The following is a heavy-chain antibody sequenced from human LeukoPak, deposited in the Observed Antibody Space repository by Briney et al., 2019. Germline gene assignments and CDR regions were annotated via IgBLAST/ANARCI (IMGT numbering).Heavy chain of an antibody. V-gene: IGHV3-23*01. CDR1: RFTFSYFA. CDR2: ISGSGGST. CDR3: ANSKYGGYGDY. D-gene: IGHD5-12*01. J-gene: IGHJ4*02. Sequence: GGSLRLSCAASRFTFSYFAMSWVRQAPGKGLEWVSAISGSGGSTYYADSVKGRFTISRDNSKNALFLQMNSLRAEDTAVYYCANSKYGGYGDYWGQGTLVTVSS.